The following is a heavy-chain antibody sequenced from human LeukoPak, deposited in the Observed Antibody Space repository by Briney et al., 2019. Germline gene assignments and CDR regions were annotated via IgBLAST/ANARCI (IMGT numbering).Heavy chain of an antibody. V-gene: IGHV3-23*01. CDR2: ISGSGGST. D-gene: IGHD5-18*01. Sequence: GGSLRLSCAASGFTVSSNYMSWVRQAPGKGLEWVSAISGSGGSTYYADSVKGRFTISRDNSKNTLYLQMNSLRAEDTAVYYCASSGYSYGYAFDIWGQGTMVTVSS. CDR3: ASSGYSYGYAFDI. J-gene: IGHJ3*02. CDR1: GFTVSSNY.